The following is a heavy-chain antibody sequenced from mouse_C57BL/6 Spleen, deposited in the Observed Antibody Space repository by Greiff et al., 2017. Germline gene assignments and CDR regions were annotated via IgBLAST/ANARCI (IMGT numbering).Heavy chain of an antibody. D-gene: IGHD1-1*01. Sequence: VQLQQPGAELVMPGASVKLSCKASGYTFTSYWMHWVKQRPGQGLEWIGEIDPSDSYTNYNQKFKGKSTLTVDKSSSTAYMQLSSLTSEVSAVYYCARAGSSYGFAYWGQGTLVTVSA. V-gene: IGHV1-69*01. CDR1: GYTFTSYW. CDR2: IDPSDSYT. CDR3: ARAGSSYGFAY. J-gene: IGHJ3*01.